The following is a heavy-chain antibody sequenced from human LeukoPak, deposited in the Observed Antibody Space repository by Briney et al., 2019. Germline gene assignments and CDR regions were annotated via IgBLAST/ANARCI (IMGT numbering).Heavy chain of an antibody. CDR2: IKQDGSEK. V-gene: IGHV3-7*01. CDR1: GFTFSSHW. D-gene: IGHD4-17*01. J-gene: IGHJ4*02. CDR3: ARDLATVTTYGPSDY. Sequence: GGSLRLSCAASGFTFSSHWMSWVRQAPGKGLEWLPNIKQDGSEKYYVDSVKGRFTISRDNAKNSLYLQMNSLRAEDTAVYYCARDLATVTTYGPSDYSGRGTIVTVSS.